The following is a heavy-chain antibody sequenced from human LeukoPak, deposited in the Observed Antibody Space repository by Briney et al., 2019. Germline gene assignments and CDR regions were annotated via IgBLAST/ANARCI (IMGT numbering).Heavy chain of an antibody. CDR2: IKGDGNEK. D-gene: IGHD3-3*01. V-gene: IGHV3-7*01. CDR1: GFTFSSYW. CDR3: ARDSRFLEDY. J-gene: IGHJ4*02. Sequence: GGSLRLSCAASGFTFSSYWMTWVRQAPGKGLEWVGNIKGDGNEKYYVDSVKGRFTISRDNAKNSLYLQMNSLRAEDTAVYYCARDSRFLEDYWGQGTLVTVSS.